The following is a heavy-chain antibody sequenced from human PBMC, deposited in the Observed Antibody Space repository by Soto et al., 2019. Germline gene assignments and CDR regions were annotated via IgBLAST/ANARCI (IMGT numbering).Heavy chain of an antibody. D-gene: IGHD1-1*01. CDR1: GFTFSSYS. Sequence: GGSLRLSCAASGFTFSSYSMNWVRQAPGKGLEWVSSISSSSSCIYYADSVKGRFTISRDNAKNSLYLQMNSLRAEDTAVYYCARDQGTTGTTGAFDIWGQGTMVTVSS. J-gene: IGHJ3*02. V-gene: IGHV3-21*01. CDR2: ISSSSSCI. CDR3: ARDQGTTGTTGAFDI.